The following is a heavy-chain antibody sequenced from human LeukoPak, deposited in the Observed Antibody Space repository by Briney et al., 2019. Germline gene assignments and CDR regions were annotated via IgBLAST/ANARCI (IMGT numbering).Heavy chain of an antibody. J-gene: IGHJ4*02. V-gene: IGHV4-39*07. CDR2: IYYSGST. D-gene: IGHD6-19*01. CDR1: GGSISSNNYY. CDR3: ARRQWLVSDFDY. Sequence: SETLSLTCTVSGGSISSNNYYWGWIRQPPGKGLGWIGNIYYSGSTYYNPSLKSRVTISVDTSKNQFSLKLSSVTAADTAVFYCARRQWLVSDFDYWGQGTLVTVSS.